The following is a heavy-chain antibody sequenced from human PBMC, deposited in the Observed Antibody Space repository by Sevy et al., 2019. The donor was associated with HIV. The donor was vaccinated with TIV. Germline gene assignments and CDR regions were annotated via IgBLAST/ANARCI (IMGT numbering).Heavy chain of an antibody. CDR3: ARHRELAGANWFDP. D-gene: IGHD1-26*01. CDR1: GGSVSSGSYY. V-gene: IGHV4-61*01. CDR2: IYYSGST. J-gene: IGHJ5*02. Sequence: SETLSLTCTVSGGSVSSGSYYWSWIRQPPGKGLEWIGYIYYSGSTNYNPSLKSRVTISVDTSKNQFSLKLSSVTAADTAVYYCARHRELAGANWFDPWGQGTLVTVSS.